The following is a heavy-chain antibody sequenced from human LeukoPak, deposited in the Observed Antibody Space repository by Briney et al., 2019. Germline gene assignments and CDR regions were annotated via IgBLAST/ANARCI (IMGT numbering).Heavy chain of an antibody. CDR1: GGSISSSSYY. D-gene: IGHD6-13*01. CDR2: IYYSGST. J-gene: IGHJ4*02. Sequence: SETLSLTCTVSGGSISSSSYYWGWIRQPPGTGLEWIGGIYYSGSTYYNPSFKSRVTISVDTSKNQFSLKLSSVTAADTAVYYCARRVQPYYFDFWGQGTLVTVSS. CDR3: ARRVQPYYFDF. V-gene: IGHV4-39*01.